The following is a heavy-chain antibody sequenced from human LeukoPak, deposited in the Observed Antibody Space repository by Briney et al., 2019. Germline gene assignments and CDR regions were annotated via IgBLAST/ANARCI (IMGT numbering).Heavy chain of an antibody. D-gene: IGHD3-10*01. V-gene: IGHV3-23*01. Sequence: GGSLRLSCEASGFTFSNYAMSWVRQAPGKGLEWVSGITDGGGGTYYAESVKGRFTISRDNSKNTLDLQMNRLRAEDTAIYYCAKAVRGVIRDAFDIWGQGTMVTVSS. CDR3: AKAVRGVIRDAFDI. J-gene: IGHJ3*02. CDR1: GFTFSNYA. CDR2: ITDGGGGT.